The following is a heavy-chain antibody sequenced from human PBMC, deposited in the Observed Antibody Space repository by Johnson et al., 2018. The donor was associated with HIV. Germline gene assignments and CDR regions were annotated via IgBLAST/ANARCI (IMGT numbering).Heavy chain of an antibody. Sequence: QVQLVESGGGVVQPWGSLRLSCAASGFTFSSYGMHWVRQAPGKGLEWVAFIRYDGSNKYYADSVKGRFTISRDNSKNTLYLQMNSLRAEDTAVYYCAKGRVYGGNLDAFDIWGQGTMVTVSS. CDR1: GFTFSSYG. CDR2: IRYDGSNK. V-gene: IGHV3-30*02. D-gene: IGHD4-23*01. J-gene: IGHJ3*02. CDR3: AKGRVYGGNLDAFDI.